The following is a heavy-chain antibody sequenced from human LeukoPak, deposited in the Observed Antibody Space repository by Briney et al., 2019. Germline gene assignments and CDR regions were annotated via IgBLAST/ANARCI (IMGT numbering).Heavy chain of an antibody. CDR1: GFTFSSYW. V-gene: IGHV3-7*01. CDR3: AREKVDYYYYGMDV. J-gene: IGHJ6*02. CDR2: IKQDGSDK. Sequence: PGGSLRLSCAASGFTFSSYWMSWVRQAPEKGLEWVANIKQDGSDKYYVDSVKGRFTISRDNAKNSLYLQMNSLRAEDTAVYYCAREKVDYYYYGMDVWGQGTTVTVSS.